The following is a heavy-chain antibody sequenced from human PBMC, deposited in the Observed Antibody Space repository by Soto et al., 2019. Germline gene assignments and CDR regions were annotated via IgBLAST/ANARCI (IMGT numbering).Heavy chain of an antibody. CDR3: ARGGGIAAPGPNWFDP. J-gene: IGHJ5*02. V-gene: IGHV1-2*02. D-gene: IGHD6-13*01. CDR2: INPNSGGT. Sequence: ASVKVSCKASGYSLSGYYLHWVRQAPGQGPEWMGWINPNSGGTKYVQKFQGRVTMTRDTSISTVYLELSRLRSDDTAVSYCARGGGIAAPGPNWFDPWGQGTLVTVSS. CDR1: GYSLSGYY.